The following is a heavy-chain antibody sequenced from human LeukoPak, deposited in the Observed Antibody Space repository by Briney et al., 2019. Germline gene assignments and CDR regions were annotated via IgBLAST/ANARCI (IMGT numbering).Heavy chain of an antibody. D-gene: IGHD3-22*01. CDR1: GFTLSSYD. CDR2: ISRSGGTT. V-gene: IGHV3-23*01. CDR3: AKRGVVIRVILVGFHKEANYFDS. Sequence: GGSLRLSCAASGFTLSSYDMTWVRQTPGKGLEWDALISRSGGTTYYAVSVKGRFTISRDNSKNTLYLQMNSLRAEDTAVYFCAKRGVVIRVILVGFHKEANYFDSWGQGALVTVSS. J-gene: IGHJ4*02.